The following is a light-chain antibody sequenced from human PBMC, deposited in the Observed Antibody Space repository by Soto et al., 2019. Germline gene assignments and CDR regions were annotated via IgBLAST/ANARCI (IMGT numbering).Light chain of an antibody. CDR2: DAS. J-gene: IGKJ4*01. CDR3: QQRSNWPLT. Sequence: EIVLTQSPATLSLSPGERATLSCRASQSVGSYLAWYQQKPGQAPRLLIYDASNRATGIPARFSGSGSGTDFTLTISSLEPEDFAVYYCQQRSNWPLTFGGGTRVEI. CDR1: QSVGSY. V-gene: IGKV3-11*01.